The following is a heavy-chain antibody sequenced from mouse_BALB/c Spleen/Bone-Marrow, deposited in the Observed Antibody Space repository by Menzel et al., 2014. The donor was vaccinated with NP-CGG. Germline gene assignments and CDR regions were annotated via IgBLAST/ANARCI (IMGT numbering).Heavy chain of an antibody. CDR2: ISSGSSTI. V-gene: IGHV5-17*02. D-gene: IGHD1-1*01. J-gene: IGHJ2*01. Sequence: DVHLVESGGGLVQPGGPRKLSCAASGFTFSSFGMHWVRQAPEKGLEWVAYISSGSSTIYYADTVKGRFTISRDNPKNTLFLQMTSLRSEDTAMYYCARSYYVIIYYFRYRRQSTTLPVSS. CDR1: GFTFSSFG. CDR3: ARSYYVIIYYFRY.